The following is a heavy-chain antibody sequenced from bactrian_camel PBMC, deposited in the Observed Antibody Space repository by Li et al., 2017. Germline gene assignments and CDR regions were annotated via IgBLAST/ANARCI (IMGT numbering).Heavy chain of an antibody. J-gene: IGHJ4*01. CDR2: IHRDGST. Sequence: DVQLVESGGGLVQPGGSLTLSCTASGFPFSRHWFRQAPGKEREGIATIHRDGSTTTTDSMKGRFAISRDNAKNSVFLQLNSLKTEDTATYYCSHDTSGLIKGQVTQVTVS. CDR1: GFPFSRH. D-gene: IGHD1*01. V-gene: IGHV3S67*01.